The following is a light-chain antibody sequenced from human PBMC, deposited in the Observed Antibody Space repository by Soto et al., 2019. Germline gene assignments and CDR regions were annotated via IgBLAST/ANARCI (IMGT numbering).Light chain of an antibody. CDR2: GAS. V-gene: IGKV3D-15*01. Sequence: EIVMTQSPATLSVSPGERATLSCRASQSVSGNLAWYQQKPGQAPRLLIYGASTRATGIPARFSGSGSRTEFTLTISSLQSEDFAVYYCQQYNNWLPTFGKGTKVQIK. J-gene: IGKJ1*01. CDR1: QSVSGN. CDR3: QQYNNWLPT.